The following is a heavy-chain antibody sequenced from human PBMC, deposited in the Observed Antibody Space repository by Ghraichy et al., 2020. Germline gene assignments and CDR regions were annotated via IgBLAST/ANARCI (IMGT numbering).Heavy chain of an antibody. D-gene: IGHD5-12*01. Sequence: GGSLRLSCAASGFTFSTYGIHWFRQVPGKGLEWVAAISFDGGHEYYADSVQGRFTISRDNAKNTAYLQMSSLRAEDTALYYCAKDARPYTGSTILQYWFDSWGQGTLVTVSS. CDR2: ISFDGGHE. CDR1: GFTFSTYG. V-gene: IGHV3-30*18. CDR3: AKDARPYTGSTILQYWFDS. J-gene: IGHJ5*01.